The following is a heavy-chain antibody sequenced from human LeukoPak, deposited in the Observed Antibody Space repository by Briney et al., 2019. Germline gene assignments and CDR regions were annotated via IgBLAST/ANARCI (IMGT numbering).Heavy chain of an antibody. Sequence: GGSLRLSCAASGFTFSNYAMTWVRQAPGKGLEWVANIKQDGSEKYYVDSVKGRFTISRDNAKNSLYLQMNSLRAEDTAVYYCARVMLDDYVWGSYVMFDYWGQGTLVTVSS. CDR1: GFTFSNYA. CDR3: ARVMLDDYVWGSYVMFDY. D-gene: IGHD3-16*01. J-gene: IGHJ4*02. CDR2: IKQDGSEK. V-gene: IGHV3-7*01.